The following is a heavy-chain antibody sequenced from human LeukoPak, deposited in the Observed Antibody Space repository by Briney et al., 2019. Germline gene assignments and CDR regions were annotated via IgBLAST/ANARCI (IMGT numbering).Heavy chain of an antibody. CDR3: ARDDTRVASDWYFDL. J-gene: IGHJ2*01. CDR2: IYSGGST. Sequence: GGSLRLSCAASGFTVSSNYMSWVRQAPGKGLEWVSVIYSGGSTYYADSVKGRFTISRDNSKNTLYLQMNSLRAEDTAVYYCARDDTRVASDWYFDLWGRGTLVTVSS. D-gene: IGHD4-23*01. CDR1: GFTVSSNY. V-gene: IGHV3-66*01.